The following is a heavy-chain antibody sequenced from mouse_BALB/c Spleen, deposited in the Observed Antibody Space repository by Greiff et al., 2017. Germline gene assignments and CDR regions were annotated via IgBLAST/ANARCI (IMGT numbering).Heavy chain of an antibody. CDR1: GFTFSDYY. V-gene: IGHV5-4*02. CDR3: ARAQFITTATAWFAY. D-gene: IGHD1-2*01. CDR2: ISDGGSYT. J-gene: IGHJ3*01. Sequence: EVQGVESGGGLVKPGGSLKLSCAASGFTFSDYYMYWVRQTPEKRLEWVATISDGGSYTYYPDSVKGRFTISRDNAKNNLYLQMSSLKSEDTAMYYCARAQFITTATAWFAYWGQGTLVTVSA.